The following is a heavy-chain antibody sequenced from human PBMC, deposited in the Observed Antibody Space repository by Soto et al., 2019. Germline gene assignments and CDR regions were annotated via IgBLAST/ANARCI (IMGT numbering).Heavy chain of an antibody. CDR2: ISADNGNT. D-gene: IGHD2-15*01. J-gene: IGHJ3*02. Sequence: ASVKVSCKASGYTFINYGISWVRQAPGQGLEWMGWISADNGNTNYAQKFQGRVTMATDTSTSTAYMELSSLRSEDTAVYYCASQASRYCSGGSCLDAFDIWGQGTMVTVSS. V-gene: IGHV1-18*01. CDR3: ASQASRYCSGGSCLDAFDI. CDR1: GYTFINYG.